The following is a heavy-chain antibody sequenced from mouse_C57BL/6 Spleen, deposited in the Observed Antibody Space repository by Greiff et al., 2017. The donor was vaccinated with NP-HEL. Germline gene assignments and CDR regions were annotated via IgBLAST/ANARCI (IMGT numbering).Heavy chain of an antibody. CDR1: GYSFTGYY. CDR3: ARGCDYDDGYAMDY. CDR2: INPSTGGT. D-gene: IGHD2-4*01. V-gene: IGHV1-42*01. Sequence: VQLQQSGPELVKPGASVKISCKASGYSFTGYYMNWVKQSPEKSLEWIGEINPSTGGTTYNQKFKAKATLTVDKSSSTAYMQLKSLTSEDSAVYYCARGCDYDDGYAMDYWGQGTSVTVSS. J-gene: IGHJ4*01.